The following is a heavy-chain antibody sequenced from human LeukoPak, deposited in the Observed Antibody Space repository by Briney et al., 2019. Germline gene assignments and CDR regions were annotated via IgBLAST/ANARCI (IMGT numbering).Heavy chain of an antibody. Sequence: SETLSLTCAVYGGSFSGCYWSWIRQPPGKGLEWIGEINHSGSTNYNPSLKSRVTISVDTSKNQFSLKLSSVTAADTAVYYCARVPLYYDSSALDYWGQGTLVTVSS. CDR1: GGSFSGCY. CDR3: ARVPLYYDSSALDY. D-gene: IGHD3-22*01. J-gene: IGHJ4*02. V-gene: IGHV4-34*01. CDR2: INHSGST.